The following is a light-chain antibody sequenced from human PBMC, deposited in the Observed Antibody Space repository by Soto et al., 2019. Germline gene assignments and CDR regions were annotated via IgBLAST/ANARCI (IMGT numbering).Light chain of an antibody. V-gene: IGKV3-11*01. J-gene: IGKJ4*01. Sequence: EIVLTQSLATLSLSPGERATLSCRASQSISSQLAWYQQKPGQAPRLLIYDASNRATGIPARFSGSGSGTDFTLTISSLEAEDFAVYYCQQRSNWPPLTFGGGTKVEIK. CDR1: QSISSQ. CDR2: DAS. CDR3: QQRSNWPPLT.